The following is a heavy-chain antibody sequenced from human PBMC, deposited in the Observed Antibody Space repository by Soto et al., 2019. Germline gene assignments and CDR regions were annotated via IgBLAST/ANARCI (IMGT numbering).Heavy chain of an antibody. D-gene: IGHD2-15*01. CDR1: GFTFSSYA. V-gene: IGHV3-23*01. CDR2: VSIGGST. J-gene: IGHJ4*02. Sequence: DVQLLESGGGLVQPEGSLRLSCAASGFTFSSYAMGWVRQGPGKGLEWVAGVSIGGSTHYGDSVRGRFTISRDNSKDTLYLQMNSLTAEDTDVYFCAKRRGAGGQVACWGQGARVTVSS. CDR3: AKRRGAGGQVAC.